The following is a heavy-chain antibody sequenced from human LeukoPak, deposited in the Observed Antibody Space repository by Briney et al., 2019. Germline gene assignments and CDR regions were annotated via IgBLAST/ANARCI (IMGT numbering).Heavy chain of an antibody. Sequence: SETLSLTRGVSGXSISGTNWWSWVGPPPGQGLEWTGVISLAGQTNYNPSLNGRVTMSLDKSSNPLSLHLTSVAAADTATYFCSRESGPFCPFGYWGQGTLVIVSS. CDR3: SRESGPFCPFGY. V-gene: IGHV4/OR15-8*02. D-gene: IGHD1-26*01. J-gene: IGHJ4*02. CDR1: GXSISGTNW. CDR2: ISLAGQT.